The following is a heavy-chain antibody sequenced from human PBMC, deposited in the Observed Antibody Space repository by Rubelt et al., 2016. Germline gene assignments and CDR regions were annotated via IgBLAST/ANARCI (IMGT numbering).Heavy chain of an antibody. Sequence: EVQLVQSGAEVKKPGESLRISCKGSGYSFTSYWISWVRQMPGKGLEWMGRIGPSDSSTNYSPSFQGHVTISADKSISTAYLQWSSLKASDTAMYYCARIPGSGSSEINWFDPWGQGTLVTVSS. V-gene: IGHV5-10-1*01. D-gene: IGHD3-10*01. J-gene: IGHJ5*02. CDR2: IGPSDSST. CDR3: ARIPGSGSSEINWFDP. CDR1: GYSFTSYW.